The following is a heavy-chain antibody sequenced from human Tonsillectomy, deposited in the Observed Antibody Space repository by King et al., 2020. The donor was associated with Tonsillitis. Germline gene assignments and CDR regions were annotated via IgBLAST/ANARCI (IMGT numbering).Heavy chain of an antibody. CDR3: ASSGAAGTFDY. CDR1: GFTFNSYS. D-gene: IGHD6-13*01. V-gene: IGHV3-21*01. J-gene: IGHJ4*02. Sequence: VQLVESGGGLVKPGGSLRLSCAASGFTFNSYSMNWVRQAPGKGLEWVSSISSSSSYIYYADSVKGRVTISRDNAKKSLYLQMNSLRAEDTAVYYCASSGAAGTFDYWGQGILVTVSS. CDR2: ISSSSSYI.